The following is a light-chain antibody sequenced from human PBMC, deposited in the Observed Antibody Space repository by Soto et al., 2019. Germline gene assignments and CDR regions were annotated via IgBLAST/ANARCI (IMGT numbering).Light chain of an antibody. CDR1: SSNIGAGYD. Sequence: QSVLTQPPSVSGAPGQRVTISCTGSSSNIGAGYDVHWYQQRPGTAPKLLIFGNINRPSGVPDRFSGSKSGTSASLTITGLQAEDECDYYCQSYDSTLSDRYVFGTGTKLTVL. CDR2: GNI. V-gene: IGLV1-40*01. CDR3: QSYDSTLSDRYV. J-gene: IGLJ1*01.